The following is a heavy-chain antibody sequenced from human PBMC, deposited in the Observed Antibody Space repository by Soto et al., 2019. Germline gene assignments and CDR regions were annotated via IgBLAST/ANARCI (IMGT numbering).Heavy chain of an antibody. CDR3: ARAPGKLRYFAWLSRGMDV. CDR1: GFTFRRYD. Sequence: LSCAASGFTFRRYDMHWVRQATGKGLEWVSAIGTAGDTYYPGSVKGRFTISRENAKNSLYLQMNSLRAGDTAVYYCARAPGKLRYFAWLSRGMDVWGQGTTVTVSS. CDR2: IGTAGDT. D-gene: IGHD3-9*01. V-gene: IGHV3-13*01. J-gene: IGHJ6*02.